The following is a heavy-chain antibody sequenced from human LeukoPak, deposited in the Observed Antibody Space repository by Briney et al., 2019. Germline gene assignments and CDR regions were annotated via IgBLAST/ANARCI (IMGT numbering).Heavy chain of an antibody. CDR1: GYSISSGYY. V-gene: IGHV4-38-2*02. Sequence: SETLSLTRTVSGYSISSGYYWGWIRQPPGKGLEWIGSIYHSGSTYYNPSLKSRVTISVDTSKNQFSLKLSSVTAADTAVYYCASSSGSCSFDYWGQGTLVTVSS. CDR2: IYHSGST. D-gene: IGHD1-26*01. J-gene: IGHJ4*02. CDR3: ASSSGSCSFDY.